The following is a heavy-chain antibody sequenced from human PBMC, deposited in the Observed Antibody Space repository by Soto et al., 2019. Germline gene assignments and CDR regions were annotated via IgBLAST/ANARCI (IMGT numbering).Heavy chain of an antibody. Sequence: EVQLLETGGGLVQPGGSRRLSCAAPGFTFRDYGMSWVRQAPGKGLAWVSGISGGATYYADSVKGRFVNSRDDSKNTLYLEMDSLRVEDTAVYYCTNDSGWTSADWGQGTLVTVSS. J-gene: IGHJ4*02. V-gene: IGHV3-23*01. CDR2: ISGGAT. D-gene: IGHD3-10*01. CDR3: TNDSGWTSAD. CDR1: GFTFRDYG.